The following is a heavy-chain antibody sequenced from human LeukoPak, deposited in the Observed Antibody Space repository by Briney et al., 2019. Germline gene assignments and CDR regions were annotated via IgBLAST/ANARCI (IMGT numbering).Heavy chain of an antibody. CDR3: AREYYDSSGSDY. CDR1: GGTFSSYA. Sequence: ASVKVSCKASGGTFSSYAISWVRQALGQGLEWMGRIIPILGIANYAQKFQGRVTITADKSTSTAYMELSSLRSEDTAVYYCAREYYDSSGSDYWGQGTLVTVSS. J-gene: IGHJ4*02. D-gene: IGHD3-22*01. CDR2: IIPILGIA. V-gene: IGHV1-69*04.